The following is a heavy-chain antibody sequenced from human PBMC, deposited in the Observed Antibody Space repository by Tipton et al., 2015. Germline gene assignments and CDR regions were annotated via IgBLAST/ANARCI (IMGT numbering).Heavy chain of an antibody. Sequence: TLSLTCAVSGGSISSSNWWSWVRQPPGKGLEWIGEIYHSGITNYNPSLKSRVTISVDTSKNQFSLKLSSVTAADTAVYYCARQAPIAVAASNWFDPWGQGTLVTVSS. CDR3: ARQAPIAVAASNWFDP. V-gene: IGHV4-4*02. CDR1: GGSISSSNW. D-gene: IGHD6-19*01. J-gene: IGHJ5*02. CDR2: IYHSGIT.